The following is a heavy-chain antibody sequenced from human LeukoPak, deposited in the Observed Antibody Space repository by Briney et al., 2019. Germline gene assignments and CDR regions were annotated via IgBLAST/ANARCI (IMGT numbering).Heavy chain of an antibody. CDR3: AKDREMATITGYFQH. V-gene: IGHV3-30*18. D-gene: IGHD5-24*01. CDR2: ISYDGSNK. Sequence: GGSLRLSCAASGFSFSSYGMHWVRQAPGKGLEWVAVISYDGSNKYYADSVKGRFTISRDSSKNTLYLQMNSLRAEDTALYYCAKDREMATITGYFQHWGQGTLVTVSS. J-gene: IGHJ1*01. CDR1: GFSFSSYG.